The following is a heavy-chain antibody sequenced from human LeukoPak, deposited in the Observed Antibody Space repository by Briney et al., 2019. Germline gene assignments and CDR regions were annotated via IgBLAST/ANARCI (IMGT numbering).Heavy chain of an antibody. CDR2: ISSSSSYI. D-gene: IGHD6-19*01. Sequence: GGSLRLSCAASGFTFSSYSMNWVRQAPGKGLEWVSPISSSSSYIYYADSVKGRFTISRDNAKNSLYLQMNSLRAEDTAVYYCARGIAVAGTASYWGQGTLVTVSS. V-gene: IGHV3-21*01. CDR1: GFTFSSYS. CDR3: ARGIAVAGTASY. J-gene: IGHJ4*02.